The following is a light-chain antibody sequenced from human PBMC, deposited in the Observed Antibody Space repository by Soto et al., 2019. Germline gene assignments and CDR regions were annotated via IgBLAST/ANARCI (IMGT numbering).Light chain of an antibody. J-gene: IGKJ2*01. CDR3: QQNGDSPYT. V-gene: IGKV3-20*01. Sequence: EIVLTQSPGTLSLSPGEGATLSCRASQTVTVNSLAWYQQTPGQTPRLLIYAASTRATGIPDRFNGSGSGTDFVLTISRLEPEDFAVYYCQQNGDSPYTFGQGTKLEIK. CDR1: QTVTVNS. CDR2: AAS.